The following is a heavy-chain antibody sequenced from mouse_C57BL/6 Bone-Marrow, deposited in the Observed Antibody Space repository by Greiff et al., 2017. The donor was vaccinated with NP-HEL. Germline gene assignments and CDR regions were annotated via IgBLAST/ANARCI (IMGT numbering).Heavy chain of an antibody. CDR1: GFTFSSYA. CDR3: TRDPSSYDYYAMDY. CDR2: ISSGGDYI. D-gene: IGHD1-1*01. Sequence: EVKLVESGEGLVKPGGSLKLSCAASGFTFSSYAMSWVRQTPEKRLEWVAYISSGGDYIYYADPVKGRFTISIATSRNTLSLKMSSLKSEDTAMYYCTRDPSSYDYYAMDYWGQGTSVTVSS. J-gene: IGHJ4*01. V-gene: IGHV5-9-1*02.